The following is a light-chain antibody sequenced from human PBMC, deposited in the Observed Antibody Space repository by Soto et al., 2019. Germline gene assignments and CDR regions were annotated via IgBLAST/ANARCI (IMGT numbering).Light chain of an antibody. CDR2: DAS. CDR3: QQYNTYSKT. CDR1: QSISSW. J-gene: IGKJ1*01. V-gene: IGKV1-5*01. Sequence: DIQMTQSPSTLSASVGDRVTITCRASQSISSWVAWYQQKPGKAPKLLIYDASSLESGAPSRFSGSGSGTDFSLTISSLQPDDFATYYCQQYNTYSKTFGQGTKVDIK.